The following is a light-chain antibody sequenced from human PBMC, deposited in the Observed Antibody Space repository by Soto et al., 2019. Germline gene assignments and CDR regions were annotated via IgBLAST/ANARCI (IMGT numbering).Light chain of an antibody. J-gene: IGLJ2*01. CDR2: EVS. Sequence: QSVLTQPASVSGSPGQSITISCTGTSSDVGGYNYVSWYQQHPGKAPKLMIYEVSNRPSGVSNRFSGSKSGNTASLTNSGLQAEDEADYYCSSYTSSSTVVFGGGTKVTVL. CDR1: SSDVGGYNY. V-gene: IGLV2-14*01. CDR3: SSYTSSSTVV.